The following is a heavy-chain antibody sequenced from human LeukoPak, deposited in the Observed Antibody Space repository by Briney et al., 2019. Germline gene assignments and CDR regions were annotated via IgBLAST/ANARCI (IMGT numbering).Heavy chain of an antibody. CDR1: GYTFTGYY. V-gene: IGHV1-2*02. CDR2: INPKNGGT. CDR3: ARDVMFNY. Sequence: ASVKVSCKASGYTFTGYYIYWARQAPGQGLEWMGWINPKNGGTSYSQKFQGRVTMTRDTSISTVYMELNRLTSDDTAVYYCARDVMFNYWGQGTLVTVSS. J-gene: IGHJ4*02.